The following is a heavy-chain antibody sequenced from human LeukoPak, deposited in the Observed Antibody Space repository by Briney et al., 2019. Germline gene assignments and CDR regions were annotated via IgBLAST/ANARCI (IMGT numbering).Heavy chain of an antibody. CDR2: IIPIFGTA. CDR1: GGTFSSYA. V-gene: IGHV1-69*06. J-gene: IGHJ4*02. D-gene: IGHD3-16*01. Sequence: ASVKVSCKASGGTFSSYAISWVRQAPGQGLEWMGGIIPIFGTANYAQKFRGRVTITADKSTRTAYMELSSLRSEDTAVYCCARDNDSRDLPHFDYWGQGTLVTVSS. CDR3: ARDNDSRDLPHFDY.